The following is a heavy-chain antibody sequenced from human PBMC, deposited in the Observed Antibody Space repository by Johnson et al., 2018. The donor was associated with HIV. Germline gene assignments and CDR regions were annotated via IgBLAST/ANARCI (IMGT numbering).Heavy chain of an antibody. V-gene: IGHV3-30*04. CDR2: ITYDGRNK. J-gene: IGHJ3*02. CDR1: GFTFRSYA. Sequence: QVQLVESGGGVVQPGRSLRLSCEASGFTFRSYAMHWVRQAPGKGLEWVAVITYDGRNKYYPDSVRGRFTISRDNSKNTLYLQMNSLRAEDTAVYYCARRDDIRNGAFDIWGQGTMVTVSS. D-gene: IGHD3-22*01. CDR3: ARRDDIRNGAFDI.